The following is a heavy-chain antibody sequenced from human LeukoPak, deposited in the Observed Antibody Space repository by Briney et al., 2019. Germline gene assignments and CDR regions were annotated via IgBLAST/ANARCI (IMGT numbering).Heavy chain of an antibody. CDR3: ARGPDYSNYVDY. Sequence: SSETLSLTCTVSGGSIGSGSYYWHWIRQPAGKGLEWIGRISTSGITKYNPSLKSRVTIPVDTSKNQFSLKLSSVTAADTAVYYCARGPDYSNYVDYWGQGTLVTVSS. D-gene: IGHD4-11*01. J-gene: IGHJ4*02. CDR1: GGSIGSGSYY. V-gene: IGHV4-61*02. CDR2: ISTSGIT.